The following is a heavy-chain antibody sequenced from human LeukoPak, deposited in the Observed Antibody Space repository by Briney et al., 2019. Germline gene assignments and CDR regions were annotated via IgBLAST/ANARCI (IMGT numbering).Heavy chain of an antibody. CDR1: GGTFSSYA. CDR2: ISAYNGNT. Sequence: ASVKVSCKASGGTFSSYAISWVRQAPGQGLEWMGWISAYNGNTNYAQKLQGRVTMTTDTSTSTAYMELRSLRSDDTAVYYCARDRAAAGLRPDYWGQGTLVTVSS. D-gene: IGHD6-13*01. CDR3: ARDRAAAGLRPDY. V-gene: IGHV1-18*01. J-gene: IGHJ4*02.